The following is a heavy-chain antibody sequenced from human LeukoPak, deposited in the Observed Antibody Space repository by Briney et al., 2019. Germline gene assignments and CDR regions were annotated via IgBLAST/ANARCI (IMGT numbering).Heavy chain of an antibody. CDR1: GVSVSSGSYY. V-gene: IGHV4-61*01. D-gene: IGHD2-15*01. J-gene: IGHJ4*02. CDR2: IYYSGST. CDR3: ARDPRYCSGGSCGFDY. Sequence: PSETLSLTCTVSGVSVSSGSYYWSWIRQPPGKGLEWIGYIYYSGSTNYNPSLKSRVTISVDTSKNQFSLKLSSVTAADTAVYYCARDPRYCSGGSCGFDYWGQGTLVTVSS.